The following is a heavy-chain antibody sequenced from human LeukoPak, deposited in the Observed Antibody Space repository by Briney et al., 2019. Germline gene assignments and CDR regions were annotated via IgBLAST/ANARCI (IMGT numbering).Heavy chain of an antibody. Sequence: GGSLRLSCAASGFTFTNYWMSWVRQAPGKGPEWVANLNQDGSEKYCVDSVKGRFAISRDNAKNSLYLQMNSLRAEDAAVYYCARDRPGSYYDYWGQGTLVTVSS. J-gene: IGHJ4*02. CDR3: ARDRPGSYYDY. V-gene: IGHV3-7*01. D-gene: IGHD1-26*01. CDR1: GFTFTNYW. CDR2: LNQDGSEK.